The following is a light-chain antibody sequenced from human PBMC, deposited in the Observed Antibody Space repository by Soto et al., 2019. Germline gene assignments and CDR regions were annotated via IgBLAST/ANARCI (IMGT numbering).Light chain of an antibody. Sequence: EIVLTQSPATLSVSAGARATLSCRASQSVSSDLAWFQQKPGQAPRFLIYDASTRATGIPARFSGSGSETDFTLTISSLQSEDFAIYYCQQYNNWPLTFGGGTKVEIK. J-gene: IGKJ4*01. V-gene: IGKV3-15*01. CDR1: QSVSSD. CDR3: QQYNNWPLT. CDR2: DAS.